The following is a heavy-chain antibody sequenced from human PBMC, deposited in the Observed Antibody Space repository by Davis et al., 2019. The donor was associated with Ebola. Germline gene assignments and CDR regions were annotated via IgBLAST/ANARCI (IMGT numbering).Heavy chain of an antibody. CDR2: ISYDGSKT. J-gene: IGHJ6*04. V-gene: IGHV3-30*18. CDR3: AKGGTGWPSEYSYSMGV. CDR1: GFTFSSCG. Sequence: PAGSLRLSCAVSGFTFSSCGMHWVRQAPGKGLEWVAVISYDGSKTYYADSVKCRFTISRDNSKNTLYLQMNSLRVEDTAVYYCAKGGTGWPSEYSYSMGVWGKGTTVTVSS. D-gene: IGHD6-19*01.